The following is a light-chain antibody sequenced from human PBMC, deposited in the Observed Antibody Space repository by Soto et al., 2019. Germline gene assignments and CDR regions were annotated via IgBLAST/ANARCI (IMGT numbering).Light chain of an antibody. CDR3: QQYNRYSLT. J-gene: IGKJ5*01. CDR1: QSISSW. Sequence: DIQMTQSPSTLSASVGDRVTITCRASQSISSWLAGYQXKPXXXPXXXIXXXSSLASGVPSRFSGSRSGPEFTLTISSLQTDHFATYYCQQYNRYSLTFGQGTLLDI. V-gene: IGKV1-5*01. CDR2: XXS.